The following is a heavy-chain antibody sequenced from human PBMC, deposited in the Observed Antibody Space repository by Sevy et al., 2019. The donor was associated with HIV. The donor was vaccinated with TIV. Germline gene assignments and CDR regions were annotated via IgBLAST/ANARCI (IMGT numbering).Heavy chain of an antibody. CDR2: IYYIGRT. V-gene: IGHV4-59*11. J-gene: IGHJ5*02. Sequence: SETLSLTCTISGGSISSHYWSWIRQPPGKGLEYIGYIYYIGRTNYNPSLKSRVTISVDTSKNLFSLKLSSVTAADTAGDYWAEVSMFYYGDNGRKWFGPWGQGTLVTGSS. CDR3: AEVSMFYYGDNGRKWFGP. CDR1: GGSISSHY. D-gene: IGHD3-10*01.